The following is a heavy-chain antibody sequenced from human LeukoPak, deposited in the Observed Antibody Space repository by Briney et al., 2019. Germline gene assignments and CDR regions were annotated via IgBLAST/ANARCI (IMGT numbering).Heavy chain of an antibody. D-gene: IGHD1-26*01. Sequence: SETLSLTCAVYGGSFSGYYWSWIRQPPGKGLEWIGEINHSGSTNYNPSLKSRVTISVDTSKNQFSLTLSSVTAADTAVYYCARLATTAESYYYYYMDVWGKGTTVTVSS. CDR3: ARLATTAESYYYYYMDV. CDR1: GGSFSGYY. J-gene: IGHJ6*03. V-gene: IGHV4-34*01. CDR2: INHSGST.